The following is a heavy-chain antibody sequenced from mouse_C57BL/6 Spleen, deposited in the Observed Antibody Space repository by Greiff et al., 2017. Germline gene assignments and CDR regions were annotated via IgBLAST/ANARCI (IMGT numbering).Heavy chain of an antibody. CDR2: IDPSDSYT. V-gene: IGHV1-69*01. CDR3: ARGNFDY. Sequence: QVQLQQPGAELVMPGASVKLSCKASGYTFTSYWMHWVKQRPGQGLEWIGEIDPSDSYTNYNQKFTGKSTLTVDKSSSTAYMQLSSLTSEDSAVYYCARGNFDYWGQGTTLTVSS. J-gene: IGHJ2*01. CDR1: GYTFTSYW.